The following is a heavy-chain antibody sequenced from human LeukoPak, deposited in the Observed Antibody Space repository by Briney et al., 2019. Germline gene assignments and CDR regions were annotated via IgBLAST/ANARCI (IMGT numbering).Heavy chain of an antibody. V-gene: IGHV3-21*01. D-gene: IGHD4-17*01. CDR3: VRDPDYGDYQTEYYFDY. CDR1: GFTFSSYS. J-gene: IGHJ4*02. CDR2: ISSSSSYI. Sequence: GGSLRLSCAASGFTFSSYSMNWVRQAPGKGLEWVSSISSSSSYIYYADSVKGRFTISRDNAKNSLYLQMNSLRAEDTAVYYCVRDPDYGDYQTEYYFDYWGQGTLVTVSS.